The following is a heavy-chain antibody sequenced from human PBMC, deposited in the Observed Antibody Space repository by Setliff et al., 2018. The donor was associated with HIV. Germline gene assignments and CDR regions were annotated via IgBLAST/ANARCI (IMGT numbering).Heavy chain of an antibody. CDR1: GYTFAAYY. CDR2: INPSSGGT. D-gene: IGHD3-22*01. V-gene: IGHV1-2*02. CDR3: ATPFYYDINGYFRYGMDV. J-gene: IGHJ6*02. Sequence: ASVKVSCKASGYTFAAYYIHWLRQAPGQGLEWMGWINPSSGGTKFPQKFQGRVTMTRDTPITTAYMELRGLTSDDTAVYYCATPFYYDINGYFRYGMDVWGQGTTVTVSS.